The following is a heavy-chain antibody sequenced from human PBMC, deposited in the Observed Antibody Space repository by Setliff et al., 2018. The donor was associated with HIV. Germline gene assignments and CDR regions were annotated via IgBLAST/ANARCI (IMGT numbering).Heavy chain of an antibody. CDR3: AKGSTTWPSRGWLDA. J-gene: IGHJ5*02. CDR2: INNSGTT. D-gene: IGHD1-26*01. V-gene: IGHV3-53*01. Sequence: GSLRLSCAASGFTVSSNFMTWVRQAPGKGLEWVSVINNSGTTKYADSVKGRFTISRDNSKKTLWLQMSSLRVDDTAVYYCAKGSTTWPSRGWLDAWGQGTLVTVSS. CDR1: GFTVSSNF.